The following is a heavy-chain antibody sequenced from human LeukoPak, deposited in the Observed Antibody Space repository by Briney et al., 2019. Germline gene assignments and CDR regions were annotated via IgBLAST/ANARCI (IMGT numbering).Heavy chain of an antibody. V-gene: IGHV4-30-2*01. CDR2: IYHSGST. CDR3: ARARGYDSGWYFEL. J-gene: IGHJ2*01. D-gene: IGHD5-12*01. CDR1: GGSIRSGGYS. Sequence: SQNLSLNGAVSGGSIRSGGYSWSWIRQPPGKGLEWIGYIYHSGSTYYNPSLKSRVTISVDRSKNQFSLKLSSVTAADTAVYYCARARGYDSGWYFELWGRGTLVTVSS.